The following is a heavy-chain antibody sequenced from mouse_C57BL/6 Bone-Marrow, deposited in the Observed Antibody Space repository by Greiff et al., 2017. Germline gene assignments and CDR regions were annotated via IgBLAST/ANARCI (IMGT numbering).Heavy chain of an antibody. CDR1: GYTFTDYN. V-gene: IGHV1-22*01. Sequence: EVHLVESGPELVKPGASVKMSCKASGYTFTDYNMHWVKQSHGKSLEWIGYINPNNGGTSYNQKFKGKATLTVNKSSSTAYMELRSLTSEDSAVXYCAKDYYGSSYYPFDYWGQGTTLTVSS. D-gene: IGHD1-1*01. CDR3: AKDYYGSSYYPFDY. CDR2: INPNNGGT. J-gene: IGHJ2*01.